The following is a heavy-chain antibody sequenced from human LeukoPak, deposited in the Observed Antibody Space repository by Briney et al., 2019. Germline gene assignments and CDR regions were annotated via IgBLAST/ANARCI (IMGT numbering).Heavy chain of an antibody. D-gene: IGHD3-10*01. Sequence: GGSLRLSCAASGLSFSSYAMHWVRQAPGKGLEWVASIKQDGSEKYYVDSVKGRFTFSRDNAKNSLYLQMDSLRAEDTAVYYCARDKSAGADTGSSFYYWGQGALVTVSS. CDR2: IKQDGSEK. CDR3: ARDKSAGADTGSSFYY. J-gene: IGHJ4*02. CDR1: GLSFSSYA. V-gene: IGHV3-7*03.